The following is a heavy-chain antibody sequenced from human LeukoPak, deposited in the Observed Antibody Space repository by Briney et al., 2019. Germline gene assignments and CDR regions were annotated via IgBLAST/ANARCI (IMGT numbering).Heavy chain of an antibody. CDR1: GYTFTGYY. CDR2: INPNSGGT. Sequence: GASVKVSCKASGYTFTGYYMHWVRQAPGQGLEWMGWINPNSGGTNYAQKFQGRVTMTRDTSISTAYMELRRLRSDDTAVYYCARDLEVHGVQNYFDYWGQGTLVTVSS. J-gene: IGHJ4*02. V-gene: IGHV1-2*02. CDR3: ARDLEVHGVQNYFDY. D-gene: IGHD4-17*01.